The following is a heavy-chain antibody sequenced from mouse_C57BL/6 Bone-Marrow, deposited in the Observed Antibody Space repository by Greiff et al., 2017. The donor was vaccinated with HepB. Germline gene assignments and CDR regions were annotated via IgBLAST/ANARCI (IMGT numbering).Heavy chain of an antibody. CDR3: ARVELYYAMDY. CDR2: ISDGGSYT. CDR1: GFTFSSYA. Sequence: EVKLVESGGGLVKPGGSLKLSCAASGFTFSSYAMSWVRQTPEKRLEWVATISDGGSYTYYPDNVKGRFTISRDNAKNNLYLQMRHLKSEDTAMYYCARVELYYAMDYWGQGTSVTVSS. V-gene: IGHV5-4*03. J-gene: IGHJ4*01.